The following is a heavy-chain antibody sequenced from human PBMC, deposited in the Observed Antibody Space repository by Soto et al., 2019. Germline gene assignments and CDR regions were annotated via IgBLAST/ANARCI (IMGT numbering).Heavy chain of an antibody. CDR2: IIPIFGTA. J-gene: IGHJ4*02. CDR1: GGTFSSYA. D-gene: IGHD2-2*01. CDR3: ARDQGVPTARQGYCSSTSCYYPFLY. Sequence: GASVKVSCKASGGTFSSYAISWVRQAPGQGLEWMGGIIPIFGTANYAQKFQGRVTFTADESTSTAYMELSSLRSEDTAVYYCARDQGVPTARQGYCSSTSCYYPFLYWGQGTLVTVSS. V-gene: IGHV1-69*13.